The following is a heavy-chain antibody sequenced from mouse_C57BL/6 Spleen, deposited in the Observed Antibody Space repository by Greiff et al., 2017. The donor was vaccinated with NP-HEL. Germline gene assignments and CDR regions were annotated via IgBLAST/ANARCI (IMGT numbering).Heavy chain of an antibody. CDR3: ASGDYEGSWFAY. J-gene: IGHJ3*01. CDR1: GYTFTSYG. D-gene: IGHD2-4*01. V-gene: IGHV1-81*01. CDR2: IYPRSGNT. Sequence: LEESGAELARPGASVKLSCKASGYTFTSYGISWVKQRTGQGLEWIGEIYPRSGNTYYNEKFKGKATLTADKSSSTAYMELRSLTSEDSAVYFCASGDYEGSWFAYWGQGTLVTVSA.